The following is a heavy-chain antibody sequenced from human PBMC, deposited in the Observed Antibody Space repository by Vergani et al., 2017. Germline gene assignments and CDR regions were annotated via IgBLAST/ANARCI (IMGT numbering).Heavy chain of an antibody. V-gene: IGHV4-61*02. CDR1: GASINNDFYY. Sequence: QVQLQESGPGLVKPSQTLSLTCTVSGASINNDFYYWHWIRQPAGKGLDWIGRIYVSGFTDYNSSLQSRVSMSVDTSKNQFSLTLTSVTDADTAGYYCARDNKQLRPRAFELWGQGTMVTVSS. CDR2: IYVSGFT. CDR3: ARDNKQLRPRAFEL. D-gene: IGHD4-23*01. J-gene: IGHJ3*01.